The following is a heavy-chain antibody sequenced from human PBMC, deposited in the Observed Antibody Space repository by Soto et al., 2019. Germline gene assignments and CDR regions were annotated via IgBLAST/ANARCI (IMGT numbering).Heavy chain of an antibody. D-gene: IGHD3-9*01. Sequence: SVKVSCKGSGYTFTSYGISWVRQARGQRLEWIGWIVVGSGNTNYAQKFQERVTITRDMSTSTAYMELSSLRSEDTAVYYCAALGDILTGYSDAFDIWGQGTMVTVSS. J-gene: IGHJ3*02. CDR3: AALGDILTGYSDAFDI. CDR2: IVVGSGNT. V-gene: IGHV1-58*02. CDR1: GYTFTSYG.